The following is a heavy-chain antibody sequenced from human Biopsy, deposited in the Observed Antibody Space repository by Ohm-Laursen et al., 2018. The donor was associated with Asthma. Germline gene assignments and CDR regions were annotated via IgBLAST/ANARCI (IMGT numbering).Heavy chain of an antibody. D-gene: IGHD7-27*01. CDR3: ARHWDWGSFFDY. J-gene: IGHJ4*02. V-gene: IGHV4-39*01. CDR1: GGSMSSSSYY. CDR2: ISYTGSA. Sequence: GTLSLTWTVSGGSMSSSSYYWGWIRQPPGKGLERMGSISYTGSAYHNPPLKSRVTKSEGQSKNHFPRNLSSGTAADTAVYYCARHWDWGSFFDYWGQGTPVTVSS.